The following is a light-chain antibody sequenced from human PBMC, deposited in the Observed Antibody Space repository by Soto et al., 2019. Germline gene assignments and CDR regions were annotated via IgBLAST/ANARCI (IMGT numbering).Light chain of an antibody. Sequence: DLHMTQPPSSLSASVGDRVTITCRASQGISNSLAWYQHKPGKAPKSLMFGASTLQSGVPPRFSVSGSGTEFTLTITSLQAEDLATYDCEHYSEYPFSFGKGTRLEVK. J-gene: IGKJ5*01. V-gene: IGKV1-16*01. CDR3: EHYSEYPFS. CDR2: GAS. CDR1: QGISNS.